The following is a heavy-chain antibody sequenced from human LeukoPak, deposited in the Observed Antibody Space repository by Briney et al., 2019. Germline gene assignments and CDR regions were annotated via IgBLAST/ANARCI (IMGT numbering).Heavy chain of an antibody. CDR1: GYTFSSFD. CDR2: ISYDGSNK. J-gene: IGHJ4*02. D-gene: IGHD2-15*01. V-gene: IGHV3-30*18. CDR3: LKGVASRRV. Sequence: GGSLRLPCAASGYTFSSFDMHWVRQAPGKGLEWVAVISYDGSNKYYADSVKGRFTISRDNSKNTLYLQMNSLRAEDTAVYYCLKGVASRRVWGKGPLVTVSS.